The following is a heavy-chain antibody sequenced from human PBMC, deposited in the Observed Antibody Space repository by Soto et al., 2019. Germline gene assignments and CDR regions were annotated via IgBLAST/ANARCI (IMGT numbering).Heavy chain of an antibody. CDR2: ISGGGGNT. V-gene: IGHV3-23*01. J-gene: IGHJ4*01. CDR1: GFTFSSYA. CDR3: AKGSRQWQSGFDY. Sequence: EVQLLESGGGVAQPGGSLRLSCAASGFTFSSYAMNWVRQTPGPGLEWVAGISGGGGNTYYADSVKGRFTISRDNSKNTVYGQVNSLRAEDPALDYFAKGSRQWQSGFDYWCHGTLVTV. D-gene: IGHD6-19*01.